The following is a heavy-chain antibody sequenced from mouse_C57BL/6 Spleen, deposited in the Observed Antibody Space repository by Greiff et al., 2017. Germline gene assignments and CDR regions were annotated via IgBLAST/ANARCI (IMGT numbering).Heavy chain of an antibody. CDR3: ARGDCVSSYGFAY. J-gene: IGHJ3*01. CDR1: GYTFTSYW. CDR2: IDPSDSYT. V-gene: IGHV1-69*01. Sequence: QVQLQQPGAELVMPGASVKLSCKASGYTFTSYWMHWVKQRPGQGLEWIGEIDPSDSYTNYNQKFKGKSTLTVDKSSSTAYMQLSSLTSEDSAVYYCARGDCVSSYGFAYWGQGTLVTVSA. D-gene: IGHD1-1*01.